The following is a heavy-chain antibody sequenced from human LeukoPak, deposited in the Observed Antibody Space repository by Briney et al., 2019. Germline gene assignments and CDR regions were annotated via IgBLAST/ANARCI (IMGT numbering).Heavy chain of an antibody. CDR3: ASGDVPAATYYYYYGMDV. CDR2: IWYDGSNK. CDR1: GFTFSSYG. V-gene: IGHV3-33*01. J-gene: IGHJ6*04. D-gene: IGHD2-2*01. Sequence: PGRSLRLSCAASGFTFSSYGMHWVRQAPGKGLEWVAVIWYDGSNKYYADSVKGRLTISRDNSKNTLYLQMNSLRAEDTAVYYCASGDVPAATYYYYYGMDVWGKGTTVTVSS.